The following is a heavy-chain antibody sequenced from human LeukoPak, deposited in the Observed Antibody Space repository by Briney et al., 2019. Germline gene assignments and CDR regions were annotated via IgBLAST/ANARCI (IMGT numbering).Heavy chain of an antibody. D-gene: IGHD3-22*01. CDR2: ISWNSGSI. J-gene: IGHJ3*02. CDR1: GFTFDDYA. Sequence: GGSLRLSCAASGFTFDDYAMHWVRQAPGKGLEWVSGISWNSGSIGYADFVKGRFTISRDNAKNSLYLQMNSLRAEDTALYYCAKDRYYDSKYAFDIWGQGTMVTVSS. V-gene: IGHV3-9*01. CDR3: AKDRYYDSKYAFDI.